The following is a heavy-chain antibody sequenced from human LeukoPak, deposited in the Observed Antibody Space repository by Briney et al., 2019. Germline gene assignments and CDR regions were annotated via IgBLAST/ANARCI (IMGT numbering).Heavy chain of an antibody. CDR3: AREPVRIYGMDV. Sequence: PSETLSLTCTVSGGSISSGGYYWSWIRQHPGKGLEWIGYIYYSGSTYYNPSLKSRVTISVDTSKNQFSLKLSSVTAADTAVYYCAREPVRIYGMDVWGQGTTVTVSS. J-gene: IGHJ6*02. CDR2: IYYSGST. CDR1: GGSISSGGYY. V-gene: IGHV4-31*03.